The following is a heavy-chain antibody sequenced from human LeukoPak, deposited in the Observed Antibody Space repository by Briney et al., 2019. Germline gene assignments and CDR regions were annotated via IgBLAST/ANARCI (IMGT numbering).Heavy chain of an antibody. CDR3: ARQQAYGDYSNNWFDP. Sequence: GSLRLSCAASGFTFSSYSMNWVRQPPGKGLEWIGSIYYSGSTHFNPSLKSRVTMFVDTSNSQFSLRLTSVSATDTAVYYCARQQAYGDYSNNWFDPWGQGILVTVSS. D-gene: IGHD4-17*01. V-gene: IGHV4-39*01. CDR2: IYYSGST. CDR1: GFTFSSYSMN. J-gene: IGHJ5*02.